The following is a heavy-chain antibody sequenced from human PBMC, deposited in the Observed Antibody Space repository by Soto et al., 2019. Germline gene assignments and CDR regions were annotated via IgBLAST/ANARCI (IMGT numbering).Heavy chain of an antibody. CDR1: GYTFTNND. J-gene: IGHJ5*02. CDR3: ARMASFGSLNWFDP. V-gene: IGHV1-8*01. Sequence: ASVKVSCKASGYTFTNNDVSWVRQATGQGLEWMGWMNPGSGDTGYAQKFQGRVTMTRDISTATAYMELSSLTSEDTAIYYCARMASFGSLNWFDPSGQGTLVTVS. CDR2: MNPGSGDT. D-gene: IGHD3-10*01.